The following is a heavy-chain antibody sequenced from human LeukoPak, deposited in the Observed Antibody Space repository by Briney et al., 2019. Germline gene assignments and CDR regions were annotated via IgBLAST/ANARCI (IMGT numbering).Heavy chain of an antibody. CDR1: GFTFSSYA. CDR3: ARDLNDFWSGLSWAFGY. J-gene: IGHJ4*02. CDR2: ISYDGRNK. Sequence: GGSLRLSCAASGFTFSSYAMRWVRHAPGKGLEWGAVISYDGRNKYYADSVKGRFTIYRDNSKNTLYLQMNSLRAEDTAVYYCARDLNDFWSGLSWAFGYWGQGTLVTVSS. D-gene: IGHD3-3*01. V-gene: IGHV3-30*04.